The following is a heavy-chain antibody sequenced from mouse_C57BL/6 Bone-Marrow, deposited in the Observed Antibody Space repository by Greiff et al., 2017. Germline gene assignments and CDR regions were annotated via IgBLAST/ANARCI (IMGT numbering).Heavy chain of an antibody. V-gene: IGHV2-2*01. J-gene: IGHJ3*01. Sequence: VKLVESGPGLVQPSQSLSITCTVSGFSLTSYGVHWVRQSPGKGLEWLGVIWSGGSTDYNAAFISRLSISKDNSKSQVFFKMNRLQADDTAIYYCARKGRFAYWGQGTLVTVSA. D-gene: IGHD3-3*01. CDR3: ARKGRFAY. CDR2: IWSGGST. CDR1: GFSLTSYG.